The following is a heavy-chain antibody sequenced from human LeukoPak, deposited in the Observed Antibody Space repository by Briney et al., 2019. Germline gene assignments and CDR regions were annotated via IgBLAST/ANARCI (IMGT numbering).Heavy chain of an antibody. CDR2: INHSGGT. V-gene: IGHV4-34*01. J-gene: IGHJ4*02. CDR1: GGSFSGYY. Sequence: SETLSLTCAVYGGSFSGYYWSWIRQPPGKGLEWIGEINHSGGTNYNPSLKSRVTISVDTSKNQFSLKLNSVTAADSAVYYCARHARNPYGSGTHYPNYWGQGTLVTVSS. D-gene: IGHD3-10*01. CDR3: ARHARNPYGSGTHYPNY.